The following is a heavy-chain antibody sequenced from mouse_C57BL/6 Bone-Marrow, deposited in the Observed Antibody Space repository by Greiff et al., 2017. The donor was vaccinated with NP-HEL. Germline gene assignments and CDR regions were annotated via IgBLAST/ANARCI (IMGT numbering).Heavy chain of an antibody. Sequence: QVQLQQSGAELVKPGASVKISCKASGYAFSSYWMNWVKQRPGKGLEWIGQIYPGDGDTNYNGKFKGKATLTADKSSSSAYMQLSSLTSEDSAVYFCARRYSNYVYFDVWGTGTTVTVSS. CDR1: GYAFSSYW. D-gene: IGHD2-5*01. CDR3: ARRYSNYVYFDV. J-gene: IGHJ1*03. V-gene: IGHV1-80*01. CDR2: IYPGDGDT.